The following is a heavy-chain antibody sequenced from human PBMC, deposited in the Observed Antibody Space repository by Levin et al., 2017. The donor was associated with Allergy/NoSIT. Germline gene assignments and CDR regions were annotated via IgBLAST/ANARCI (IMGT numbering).Heavy chain of an antibody. J-gene: IGHJ6*02. CDR2: IYYSGST. Sequence: SETLSLTCTVSGGSITSSSYYWGWIRQPPGKGLEWIGSIYYSGSTDYNLSLKSRVTISVDTSKNQFSLKLSSVTAADTAVYYCARRSYHYFAMDVWGQGTTVAVSS. CDR3: ARRSYHYFAMDV. V-gene: IGHV4-39*01. CDR1: GGSITSSSYY.